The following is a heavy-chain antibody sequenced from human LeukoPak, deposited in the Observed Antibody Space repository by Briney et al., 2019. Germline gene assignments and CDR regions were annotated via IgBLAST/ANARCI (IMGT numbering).Heavy chain of an antibody. D-gene: IGHD3-3*01. Sequence: GGSLRLSCAASGFTFSSYGMHWVRQAPGKGLEWVAVISYDGSNKYYADSVKGRFTISRDISKNTLYLQMNSLRTEDTAVYYCARDLSNDFWSGYYDDWGQGTLVTVSS. J-gene: IGHJ4*02. CDR1: GFTFSSYG. CDR2: ISYDGSNK. CDR3: ARDLSNDFWSGYYDD. V-gene: IGHV3-30*03.